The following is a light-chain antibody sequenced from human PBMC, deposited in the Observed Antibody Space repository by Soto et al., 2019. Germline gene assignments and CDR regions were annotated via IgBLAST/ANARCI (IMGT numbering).Light chain of an antibody. Sequence: EIVLTQSPGSVSLSPVEGATLSCRAIDTVKKNSLAWYQQKPGQAPRLLIYGASRRATGIPDSFSGSGSETDFILTISRLEPDNSAVYYCHQYAIYPLTFGGGTKVEI. CDR3: HQYAIYPLT. CDR1: DTVKKNS. J-gene: IGKJ4*01. CDR2: GAS. V-gene: IGKV3-20*01.